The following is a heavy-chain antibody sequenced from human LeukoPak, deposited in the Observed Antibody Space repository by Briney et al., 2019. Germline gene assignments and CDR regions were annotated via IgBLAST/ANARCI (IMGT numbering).Heavy chain of an antibody. Sequence: SVKVSCKASGGTFDNSAINWVRPAPGQVLEWMGRIIPILNIPNYAQKLQGRVTIAADKSTSTAYMELSSLRSDDTAVYYCAREKMEVGYYGLDVWGQGTTVTVSS. CDR2: IIPILNIP. CDR1: GGTFDNSA. D-gene: IGHD1-1*01. CDR3: AREKMEVGYYGLDV. V-gene: IGHV1-69*04. J-gene: IGHJ6*02.